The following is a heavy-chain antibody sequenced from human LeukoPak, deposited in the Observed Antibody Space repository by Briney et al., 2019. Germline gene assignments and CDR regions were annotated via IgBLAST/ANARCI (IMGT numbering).Heavy chain of an antibody. Sequence: GGSLRLSCAASGFSFSDHYMSWIRQAPGKGLEWVSYIFSRASIAYYADSVKGRFTISRDNAKNSLYLQMNSLKTEDTAVYYCARVTLGAFDIWGQGTMVTVSS. CDR1: GFSFSDHY. CDR2: IFSRASIA. CDR3: ARVTLGAFDI. J-gene: IGHJ3*02. D-gene: IGHD3-16*01. V-gene: IGHV3-11*01.